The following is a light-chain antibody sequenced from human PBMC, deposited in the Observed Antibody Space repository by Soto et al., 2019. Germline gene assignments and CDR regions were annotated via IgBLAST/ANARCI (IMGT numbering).Light chain of an antibody. V-gene: IGLV1-44*01. J-gene: IGLJ2*01. CDR2: SNN. CDR3: AAWDDGLNGVV. Sequence: QSVLTQPPSASGTPGQRVTISCSGSSSNIGSNTVNWYQQLPGTAPKLLIYSNNQRPSGVPDRFSGSKSGTSASLAISGLHSEDEADYYCAAWDDGLNGVVFGGGTKLTVL. CDR1: SSNIGSNT.